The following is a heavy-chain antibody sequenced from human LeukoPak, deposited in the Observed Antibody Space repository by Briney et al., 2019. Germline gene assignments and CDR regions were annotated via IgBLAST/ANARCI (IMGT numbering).Heavy chain of an antibody. CDR1: GGTFSSYA. J-gene: IGHJ6*02. V-gene: IGHV1-69*04. CDR2: IIPILGIA. Sequence: SVKVSCKASGGTFSSYAISWVRQAPGQGLEWMGRIIPILGIANYAQKFQGRVTITADKSTSTAYMELSSLRSEDTAVYYCARSMVRGVIQYYYYYGMDVWGQGTTVTVPS. D-gene: IGHD3-10*01. CDR3: ARSMVRGVIQYYYYYGMDV.